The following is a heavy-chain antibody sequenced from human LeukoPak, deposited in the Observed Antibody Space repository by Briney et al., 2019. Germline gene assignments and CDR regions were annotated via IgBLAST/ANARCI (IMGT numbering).Heavy chain of an antibody. CDR3: ARLDCSGGSCYDYFDY. CDR1: GGSISTYN. J-gene: IGHJ4*02. Sequence: SETLSLTSTVSGGSISTYNWSWIRQPAGKGLEWIGRIYSSGSTNYNPSLKSRVTMSVDTSKNQFSLKLSSVTAAGTAGYYCARLDCSGGSCYDYFDYWGQGTLVTVSS. CDR2: IYSSGST. V-gene: IGHV4-4*07. D-gene: IGHD2-15*01.